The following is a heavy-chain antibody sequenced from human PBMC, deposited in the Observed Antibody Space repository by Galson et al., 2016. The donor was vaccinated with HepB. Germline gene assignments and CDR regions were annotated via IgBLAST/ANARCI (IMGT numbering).Heavy chain of an antibody. D-gene: IGHD3-22*01. J-gene: IGHJ4*02. CDR2: ISSDGTST. CDR1: GLTFSRYW. CDR3: VTYYYDSGGYSY. V-gene: IGHV3-74*01. Sequence: SLRLSCAASGLTFSRYWMHWVRQAPGKGLVWVSRISSDGTSTDYADSVKGRFTISRDNAKNTLYLQMDSLGAEDTAVYYCVTYYYDSGGYSYWGQGTLVTVAS.